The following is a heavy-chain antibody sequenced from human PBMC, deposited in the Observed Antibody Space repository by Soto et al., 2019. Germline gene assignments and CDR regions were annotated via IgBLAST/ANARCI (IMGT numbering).Heavy chain of an antibody. D-gene: IGHD2-2*02. V-gene: IGHV3-49*03. CDR2: IRSKAYGVTT. Sequence: PGGSLRLSCTTSGFTFSDYAISWFRQAPGKGLEWVGVIRSKAYGVTTDYAASVRGRFAISRDDSKSTAYLQMDSVITEDTAVYFCAKYTYTSRYSFFGMDAWGHGTTVTVSS. CDR1: GFTFSDYA. J-gene: IGHJ6*02. CDR3: AKYTYTSRYSFFGMDA.